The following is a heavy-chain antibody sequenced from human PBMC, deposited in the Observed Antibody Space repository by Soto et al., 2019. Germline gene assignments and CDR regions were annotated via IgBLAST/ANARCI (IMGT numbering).Heavy chain of an antibody. D-gene: IGHD3-10*01. Sequence: SVTKPLTCDFSGYTITTNSWWVWVRQSPGTGLEWIGEIFHRGSTYSNPSLRSRVLMSLDKSKNQFSLRLNSVTAADTAIYYCARTGLWFGESDDYWGQGIWVTVSA. V-gene: IGHV4-4*02. CDR3: ARTGLWFGESDDY. J-gene: IGHJ4*01. CDR1: GYTITTNSW. CDR2: IFHRGST.